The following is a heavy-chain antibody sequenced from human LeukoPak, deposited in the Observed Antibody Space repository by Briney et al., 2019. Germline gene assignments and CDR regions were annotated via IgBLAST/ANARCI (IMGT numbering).Heavy chain of an antibody. V-gene: IGHV4-59*01. D-gene: IGHD1-1*01. J-gene: IGHJ5*02. Sequence: SETLSLTCTVSGGSISSYYWSWIQQPPGKGLEWIGYISYSGSTNFNPSLKSRVTISVDTSKNQFSLKLSSVTAADTAVYYCAREGTAGTNLNWFDPWSQGTLVTVSS. CDR2: ISYSGST. CDR1: GGSISSYY. CDR3: AREGTAGTNLNWFDP.